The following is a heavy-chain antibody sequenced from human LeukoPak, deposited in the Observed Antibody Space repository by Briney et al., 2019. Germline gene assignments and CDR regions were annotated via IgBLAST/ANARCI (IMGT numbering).Heavy chain of an antibody. CDR2: ISAYNGNT. CDR1: GYTFTSYG. D-gene: IGHD6-13*01. Sequence: ASVKVSCKASGYTFTSYGISWVRQAPGQGLEWMGWISAYNGNTNYAQKLQGRVTMTTDTSTSTAYMELRSLRSDDTAVYYCARDRYSSNPYYYYYGMDVWGQGTTVTVSS. J-gene: IGHJ6*02. V-gene: IGHV1-18*01. CDR3: ARDRYSSNPYYYYYGMDV.